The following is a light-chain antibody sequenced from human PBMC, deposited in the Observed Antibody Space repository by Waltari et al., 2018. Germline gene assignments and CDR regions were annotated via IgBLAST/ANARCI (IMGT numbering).Light chain of an antibody. CDR1: SGDGGGTTS. Sequence: QSDLTQPRSVSGFPEQSVTISCTGSSGDGGGTTSVFWYQQIPGKAPKLIIYDVSKRPSGVPDRFSGSMSDNTGSLTVSGLQAEDEADYFCCSYAANKVVFGGGTRLTVL. CDR2: DVS. V-gene: IGLV2-11*01. CDR3: CSYAANKVV. J-gene: IGLJ2*01.